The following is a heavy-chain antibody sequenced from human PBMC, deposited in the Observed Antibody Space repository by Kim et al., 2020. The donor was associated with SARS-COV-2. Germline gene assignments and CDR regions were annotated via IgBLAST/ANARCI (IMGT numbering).Heavy chain of an antibody. Sequence: SETLSLTCTVSGGSISSYYWSWIRQPPGKGLEWIGYIYYSGSTNYNPSLKSRVTISVDTSKNQFSLKLSSVTAAATAAYYCARNPKDTAMVTRYCDLWGR. D-gene: IGHD5-18*01. V-gene: IGHV4-59*13. CDR1: GGSISSYY. CDR2: IYYSGST. J-gene: IGHJ2*01. CDR3: ARNPKDTAMVTRYCDL.